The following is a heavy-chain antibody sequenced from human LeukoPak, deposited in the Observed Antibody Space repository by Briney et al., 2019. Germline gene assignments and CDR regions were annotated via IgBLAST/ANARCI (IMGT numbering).Heavy chain of an antibody. CDR3: VIHNSDYYYYYMDV. CDR1: GGSVSSSSSY. J-gene: IGHJ6*03. CDR2: VYYSGTT. D-gene: IGHD4-23*01. V-gene: IGHV4-39*01. Sequence: SETLSLTCTVSGGSVSSSSSYWAWIRQPPGRGLEWIGSVYYSGTTYYNTSLESRVTISEDTSRNRFSLMLSSVTVTDTAVYYSVIHNSDYYYYYMDVCGEGTTVIVSS.